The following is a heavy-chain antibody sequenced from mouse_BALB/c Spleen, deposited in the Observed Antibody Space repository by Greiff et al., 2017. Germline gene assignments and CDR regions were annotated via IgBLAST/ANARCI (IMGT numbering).Heavy chain of an antibody. V-gene: IGHV1-63*02. Sequence: QVQLKESGAELVRPGTSVKISCKASGYTFTNYWLGWVKQRPGHGLEWIGDIYPGGGYTNYNEKFKGKATLTADTSSSTAYMQLSSLTSEDSAVYFCARGTTVAHYAMDYWGQGTSVTVSS. J-gene: IGHJ4*01. CDR2: IYPGGGYT. D-gene: IGHD1-1*01. CDR3: ARGTTVAHYAMDY. CDR1: GYTFTNYW.